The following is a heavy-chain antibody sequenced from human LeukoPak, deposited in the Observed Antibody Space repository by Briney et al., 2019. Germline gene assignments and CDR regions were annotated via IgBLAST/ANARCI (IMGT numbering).Heavy chain of an antibody. CDR1: GYTFTGYY. D-gene: IGHD3-3*01. V-gene: IGHV1-2*02. Sequence: GASVKVSCKASGYTFTGYYMHWVRQAPGQGLEWMGWINPNSGGTNYAQKFQGRVTMTRDTSISTAYMELSRLRSDDTAVYYCARGTYVYSADRFGVVLNWFDPWGQGTLVTVSS. J-gene: IGHJ5*02. CDR3: ARGTYVYSADRFGVVLNWFDP. CDR2: INPNSGGT.